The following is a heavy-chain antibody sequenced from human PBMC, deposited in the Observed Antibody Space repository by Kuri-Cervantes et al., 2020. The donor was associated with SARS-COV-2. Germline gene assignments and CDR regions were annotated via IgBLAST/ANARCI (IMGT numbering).Heavy chain of an antibody. J-gene: IGHJ6*02. V-gene: IGHV3-72*01. CDR1: GFTFSSYW. Sequence: GESLKISCAVSGFTFSSYWMHWVRQAPGKGLEWVGRTRNKANSYTTEYAASVKGKFTISRDDSKNSLYLQMNSLKTEETAVYDCATTTLVIGSYYYYYGMDVWGQGTTVTVSS. D-gene: IGHD4-23*01. CDR3: ATTTLVIGSYYYYYGMDV. CDR2: TRNKANSYTT.